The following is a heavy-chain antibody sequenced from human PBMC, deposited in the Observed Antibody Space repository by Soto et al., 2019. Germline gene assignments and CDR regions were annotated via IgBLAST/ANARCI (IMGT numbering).Heavy chain of an antibody. CDR2: IVVGSGNT. J-gene: IGHJ5*02. D-gene: IGHD3-22*01. V-gene: IGHV1-58*02. CDR3: AAERADSSGYRA. Sequence: ASVKVSCKASGFTFTSSAMQWVRQARGQRLEWIGWIVVGSGNTNYAQKFQERVTITRDMSTSTAYMELSSLRSEDTAVYYCAAERADSSGYRAWGQGTLVTVSS. CDR1: GFTFTSSA.